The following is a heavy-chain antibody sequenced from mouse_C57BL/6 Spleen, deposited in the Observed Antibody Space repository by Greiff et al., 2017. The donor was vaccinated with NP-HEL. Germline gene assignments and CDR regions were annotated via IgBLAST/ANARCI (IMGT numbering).Heavy chain of an antibody. V-gene: IGHV1-69*01. CDR1: GYTFTSYW. Sequence: QVQLQQPGAELVMPGASVKLSCKASGYTFTSYWMHWVKQRPGQGLEWIGEIDPSDSYTNYNQKFKGKSTLTVDKSSSTAYMQLSSLTSEDSAVYYCARSDGGSYGCAYWGQGTLVTVSA. CDR3: ARSDGGSYGCAY. J-gene: IGHJ3*01. D-gene: IGHD1-1*02. CDR2: IDPSDSYT.